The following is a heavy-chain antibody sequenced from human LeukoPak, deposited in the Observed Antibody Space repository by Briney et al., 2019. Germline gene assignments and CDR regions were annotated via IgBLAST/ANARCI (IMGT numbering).Heavy chain of an antibody. V-gene: IGHV4-30-2*01. D-gene: IGHD1-1*01. CDR2: VYQSGST. J-gene: IGHJ4*03. Sequence: SCAVSGGSISRGVNPWSWIRQPPGKGLEWIGYVYQSGSTYYNPSLKSRVTISLDRSKNQFSLKLNSVTAADTAVYDCARVTSNCICVFDYWGHRVIVSASS. CDR1: GGSISRGVNP. CDR3: ARVTSNCICVFDY.